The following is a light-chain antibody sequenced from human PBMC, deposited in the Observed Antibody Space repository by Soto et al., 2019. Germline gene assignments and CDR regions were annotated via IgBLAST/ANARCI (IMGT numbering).Light chain of an antibody. CDR2: DAS. Sequence: ELVLTQSPATLSLSPGGSATLSCRASQSVSRYLAWYQQKPGQALRLLIYDASKRADGIPARFSGSGSGTDFTLTISSLEPEDFAVYYCHQRSNWPLTFGGGTKLEIK. CDR1: QSVSRY. CDR3: HQRSNWPLT. V-gene: IGKV3-11*01. J-gene: IGKJ4*01.